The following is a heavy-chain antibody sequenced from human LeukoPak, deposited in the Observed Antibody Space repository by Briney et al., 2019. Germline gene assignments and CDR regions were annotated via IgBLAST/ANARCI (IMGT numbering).Heavy chain of an antibody. D-gene: IGHD3-22*01. CDR2: IYTSGST. V-gene: IGHV4-4*07. CDR1: GGSISSYY. Sequence: SETLSLTCTVSGGSISSYYWSWIRQPAGKGLEWIGRIYTSGSTNYNPSLKSRVTMSVDTSKNQFSLKLSSVTAADTAVYYCARATYYYDSSGYYFDYWGQGTLVTVSS. J-gene: IGHJ4*02. CDR3: ARATYYYDSSGYYFDY.